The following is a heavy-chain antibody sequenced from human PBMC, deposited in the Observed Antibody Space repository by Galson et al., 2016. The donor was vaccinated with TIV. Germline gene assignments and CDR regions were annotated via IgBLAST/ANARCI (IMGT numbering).Heavy chain of an antibody. CDR3: ARSGATSIFGVNVNYYGMDV. V-gene: IGHV3-66*01. Sequence: SLRLSCAASGFTVSSNYMSWVRQAPGKELEWVSVIYSGGITYYADSVKGRFTISRDNSKNTLYLQMNSLRAEDTAVYFCARSGATSIFGVNVNYYGMDVWGQGTTVTVSS. J-gene: IGHJ6*02. CDR1: GFTVSSNY. CDR2: IYSGGIT. D-gene: IGHD3-3*01.